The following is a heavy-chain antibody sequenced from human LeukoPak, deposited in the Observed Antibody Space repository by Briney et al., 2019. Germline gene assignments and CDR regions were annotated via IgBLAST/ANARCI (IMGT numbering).Heavy chain of an antibody. V-gene: IGHV4-59*01. CDR2: IYYSGST. D-gene: IGHD1-26*01. J-gene: IGHJ5*02. CDR3: ARGHYRGTYPLHWFDP. Sequence: SETRSLTCKVSGGSISPYYWTWIRHPPGGGLEYIEYIYYSGSTNYDPSLKSRVTISVDTSKNQFSLKLSSVTAADTAVYYCARGHYRGTYPLHWFDPWGQGTLVTVSS. CDR1: GGSISPYY.